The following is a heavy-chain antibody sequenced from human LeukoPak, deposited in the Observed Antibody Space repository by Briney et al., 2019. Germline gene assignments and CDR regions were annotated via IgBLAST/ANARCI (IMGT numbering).Heavy chain of an antibody. CDR1: GFTFRSYA. CDR3: PKDRRDVLEFDP. J-gene: IGHJ5*02. Sequence: PGGSLRLSCAASGFTFRSYAMSWVRQAPGKGLEWVSAISGSGGSTYYADSVKGRFTISRDNSKNTLYLQMNSLRAEDTAVYYCPKDRRDVLEFDPWGQGTLVTVSS. V-gene: IGHV3-23*01. CDR2: ISGSGGST. D-gene: IGHD3-16*01.